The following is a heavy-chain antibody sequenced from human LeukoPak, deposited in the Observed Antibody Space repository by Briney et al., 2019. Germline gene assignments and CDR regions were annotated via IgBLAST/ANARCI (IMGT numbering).Heavy chain of an antibody. CDR2: INPNSGGT. Sequence: VASVKVSCKASGYSFSTYAISWVRQAPGQGLEWMGWINPNSGGTNYAQKFQGRVTMTRDTSISTAYMELNRPRSDDTAVYYCARDRDYGSGIFDYWGQGTLVTVSS. V-gene: IGHV1-2*02. CDR3: ARDRDYGSGIFDY. D-gene: IGHD3-10*01. CDR1: GYSFSTYA. J-gene: IGHJ4*02.